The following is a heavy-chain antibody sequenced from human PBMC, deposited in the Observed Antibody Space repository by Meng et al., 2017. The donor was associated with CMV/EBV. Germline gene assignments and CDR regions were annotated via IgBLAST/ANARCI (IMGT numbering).Heavy chain of an antibody. CDR3: AREQYYYDSSGYPLYYGMDV. D-gene: IGHD3-22*01. V-gene: IGHV3-30*04. CDR2: ISYDGSNK. CDR1: GFTFSSYA. J-gene: IGHJ6*02. Sequence: GGSLRLSCAASGFTFSSYAMHWVRQAPGKGLEWVAVISYDGSNKYYADSVKGRFTISRDNSKNTLYLQMNSLRAEDTAVYYCAREQYYYDSSGYPLYYGMDVWGQGTTVTVSS.